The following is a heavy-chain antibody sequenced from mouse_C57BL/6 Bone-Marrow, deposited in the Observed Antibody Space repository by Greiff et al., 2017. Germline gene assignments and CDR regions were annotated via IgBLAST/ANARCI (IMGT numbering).Heavy chain of an antibody. J-gene: IGHJ4*01. CDR1: GYTFTSYW. D-gene: IGHD1-1*01. Sequence: QVQLQQPGTELVKPGASVKLSCKASGYTFTSYWMHWVKQRPGQGLEWIGNINPSNGGTNYNEKFKSKATLTVDKSSSTAYMQLSSLTSEYAAFYYCARSDYYGISHYYAMDYWGQGTSVTVSS. CDR2: INPSNGGT. CDR3: ARSDYYGISHYYAMDY. V-gene: IGHV1-53*01.